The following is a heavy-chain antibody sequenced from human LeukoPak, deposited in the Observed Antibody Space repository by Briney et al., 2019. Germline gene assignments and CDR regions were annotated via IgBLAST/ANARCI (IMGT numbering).Heavy chain of an antibody. CDR3: ARHVRFGELLFDY. D-gene: IGHD3-10*01. J-gene: IGHJ4*02. V-gene: IGHV4-59*08. CDR2: IYYSGST. CDR1: GGSISSYY. Sequence: SETLSLTCTVSGGSISSYYWSWIRQPPGKGLEWIGYIYYSGSTNYNPSLKSRVTISVDTSKNQSSLKLSSVTAADTAVYYCARHVRFGELLFDYWGQGTLVTVPS.